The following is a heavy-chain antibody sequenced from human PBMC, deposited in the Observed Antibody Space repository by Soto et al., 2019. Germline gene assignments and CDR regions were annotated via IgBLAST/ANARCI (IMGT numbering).Heavy chain of an antibody. J-gene: IGHJ4*02. CDR3: DRDSDYDYVWGSYRGGYFDS. V-gene: IGHV4-30-4*01. D-gene: IGHD3-16*01. CDR2: IYYSGST. CDR1: GGSISSGDYY. Sequence: QVQLQESGPGLVKPSQTLSLTCTVSGGSISSGDYYWSWIRQPPGKVLEWIGYIYYSGSTYYNPSLKSRVTISVDMSKIQYSLKLGYVTAADTAVSYCDRDSDYDYVWGSYRGGYFDSWGQGPLVTVSS.